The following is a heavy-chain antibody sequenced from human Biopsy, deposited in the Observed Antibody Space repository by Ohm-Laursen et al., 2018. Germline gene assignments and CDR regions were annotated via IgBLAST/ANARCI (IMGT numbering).Heavy chain of an antibody. CDR1: GGSISSSSTYY. CDR2: IYNTETT. Sequence: SDTLSLTCAVSGGSISSSSTYYWAWLRPPPGKGLEWIGSIYNTETTFYNPSLKSRVTISIDTSTHPFSLKVSSVTAADTALYFCARHPTGFWFDPWGHGTLVTVSS. V-gene: IGHV4-39*01. J-gene: IGHJ5*02. CDR3: ARHPTGFWFDP.